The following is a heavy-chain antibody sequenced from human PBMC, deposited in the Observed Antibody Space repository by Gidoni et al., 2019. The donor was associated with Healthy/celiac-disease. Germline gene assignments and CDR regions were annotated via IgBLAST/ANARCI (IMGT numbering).Heavy chain of an antibody. J-gene: IGHJ4*02. CDR2: IYHSGGT. D-gene: IGHD2-21*02. Sequence: SLTCTVSGYSISSGYYWGWIRQPPGKGLVWIGSIYHSGGTYYNPSLKSRVTLAVDTSKNQFSLKLSTVTAADAAEYYWARDGPNDCPFDYWGQGTLVTVSS. CDR3: ARDGPNDCPFDY. CDR1: GYSISSGYY. V-gene: IGHV4-38-2*02.